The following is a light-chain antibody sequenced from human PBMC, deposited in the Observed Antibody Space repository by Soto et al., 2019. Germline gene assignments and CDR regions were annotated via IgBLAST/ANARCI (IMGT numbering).Light chain of an antibody. CDR3: QQSYSTPFT. CDR1: QSISSY. CDR2: AAS. J-gene: IGKJ3*01. V-gene: IGKV1-39*01. Sequence: DIQMTQSPSSLSASVGDRVTITCRASQSISSYLNWYQQKPGKAPNLLLYAASSLQSGVPSRFSGSGSGTDFTLTISSLQREDIATYYCQQSYSTPFTFGPGTKVDI.